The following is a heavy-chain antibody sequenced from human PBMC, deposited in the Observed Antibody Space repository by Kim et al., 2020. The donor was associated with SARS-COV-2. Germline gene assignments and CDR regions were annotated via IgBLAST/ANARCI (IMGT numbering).Heavy chain of an antibody. D-gene: IGHD3-3*01. Sequence: GGSLRLSCAASGFNLSEYYMNWIRQSPQKGLEWISYSSPRSSYTNYADSVKGRFTISRDNSKNSFYLQMHSLRVEDTAVYYCASGGMSDFWTGSYSGFAPWGQGTLVTVSS. CDR3: ASGGMSDFWTGSYSGFAP. CDR1: GFNLSEYY. CDR2: SSPRSSYT. V-gene: IGHV3-11*06. J-gene: IGHJ5*02.